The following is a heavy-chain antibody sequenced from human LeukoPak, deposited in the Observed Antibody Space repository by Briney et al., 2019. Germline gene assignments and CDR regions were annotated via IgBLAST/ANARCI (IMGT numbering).Heavy chain of an antibody. D-gene: IGHD3-10*01. V-gene: IGHV3-23*01. CDR3: AKDGGYGSGSYYPDY. J-gene: IGHJ4*02. CDR1: KFTFSNYA. CDR2: ISGSGGST. Sequence: PGGSLRLSCTAFKFTFSNYAMSWVRQAPGKGLEWVSVISGSGGSTYYADSVKGRFTISRDNSKDTLFLQMNSLRAEDTAVYYCAKDGGYGSGSYYPDYWGQGTLVTVSS.